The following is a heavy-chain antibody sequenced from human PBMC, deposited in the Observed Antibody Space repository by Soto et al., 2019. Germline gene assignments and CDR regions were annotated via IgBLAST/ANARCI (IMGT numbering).Heavy chain of an antibody. V-gene: IGHV3-74*01. CDR1: GFIFSRYW. CDR2: INGDGSSA. Sequence: GGSLRLSCAASGFIFSRYWMHWVRQAPGKGLVWVSRINGDGSSAIYADSVKGQFTISRDNAKNTLYLQMKSLRVEDTAVYYCATVSGYDLTPFDKWGQGTLVTVSS. CDR3: ATVSGYDLTPFDK. D-gene: IGHD5-12*01. J-gene: IGHJ4*02.